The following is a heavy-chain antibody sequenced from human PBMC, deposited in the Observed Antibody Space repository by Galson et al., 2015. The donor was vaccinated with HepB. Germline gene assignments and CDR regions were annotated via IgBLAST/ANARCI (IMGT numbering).Heavy chain of an antibody. D-gene: IGHD2-15*01. CDR1: GGTFSSYA. Sequence: SVKVSCKASGGTFSSYAISWVRQAPGQGLEWMGGIIPIFGTANYAQKFQGRVTITADESTSTAYMELSSLRSEDTAVYYCASPAACSGGSCYSRSLDYYYGMDVWGQGTTVTVSS. J-gene: IGHJ6*02. CDR2: IIPIFGTA. CDR3: ASPAACSGGSCYSRSLDYYYGMDV. V-gene: IGHV1-69*13.